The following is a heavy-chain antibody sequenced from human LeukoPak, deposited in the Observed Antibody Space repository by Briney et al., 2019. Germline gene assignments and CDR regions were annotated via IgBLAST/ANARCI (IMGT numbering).Heavy chain of an antibody. J-gene: IGHJ6*03. CDR1: GGSISSYY. V-gene: IGHV4-4*07. CDR3: AREGRFLEWFEADYYYYYMDV. Sequence: PSETLSLTCTVSGGSISSYYWSWIRQPAGKGLEWIGRIYTSGSTNYNPSLKSRVTMSVDTFKNQFSLKLSSVTAADTAVYYCAREGRFLEWFEADYYYYYMDVWGKGTTVTVSS. D-gene: IGHD3-3*01. CDR2: IYTSGST.